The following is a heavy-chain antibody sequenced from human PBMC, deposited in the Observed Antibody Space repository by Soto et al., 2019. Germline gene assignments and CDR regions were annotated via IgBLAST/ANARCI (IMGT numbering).Heavy chain of an antibody. D-gene: IGHD5-18*01. V-gene: IGHV4-34*01. CDR3: AREERGYSYGYYFDY. CDR2: INHSGST. J-gene: IGHJ4*02. CDR1: GGSFSGYY. Sequence: SETLSLTCAVYGGSFSGYYWSWIRQPPGKGLEWIGEINHSGSTNYNPSLKSRVTISVDTSKNQSSLKLSSVTAADTAVYYCAREERGYSYGYYFDYWGQGTLVTVSS.